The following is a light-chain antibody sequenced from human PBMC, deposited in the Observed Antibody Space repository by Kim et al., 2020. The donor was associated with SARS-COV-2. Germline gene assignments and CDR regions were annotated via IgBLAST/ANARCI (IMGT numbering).Light chain of an antibody. J-gene: IGLJ3*02. V-gene: IGLV4-69*01. Sequence: QPLLTQSPSASASLGASVKLTCTLSSGHSSYAIAWHQQQPEKGPRYLMKLNSDGSHSKGDGIPDRFSGSSSGAERYLTISSLQSEDEADYYCQTWSTGIRVFGGGTQLTVL. CDR1: SGHSSYA. CDR2: LNSDGSH. CDR3: QTWSTGIRV.